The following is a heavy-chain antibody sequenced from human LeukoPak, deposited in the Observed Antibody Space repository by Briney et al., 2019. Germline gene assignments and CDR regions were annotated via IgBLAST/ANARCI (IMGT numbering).Heavy chain of an antibody. CDR1: GYTFTSYG. V-gene: IGHV1-18*01. Sequence: ASVKVSCKASGYTFTSYGISWVRQAPGQGLEWMGWISAYNGNTNYAQKLQGRVTMTTDTSTSTAYMELRSLRSDDTAVYYCARDNPLMGVVVPPKFFAFDPWGQGTLVTVSS. CDR2: ISAYNGNT. D-gene: IGHD2-2*01. CDR3: ARDNPLMGVVVPPKFFAFDP. J-gene: IGHJ5*02.